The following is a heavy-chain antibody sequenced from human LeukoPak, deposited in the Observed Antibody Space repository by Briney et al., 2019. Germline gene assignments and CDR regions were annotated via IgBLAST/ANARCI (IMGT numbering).Heavy chain of an antibody. Sequence: SETLSLTCTVSGGSISSYYWSRIRQPPGKGLEWIGYIYYSGSTNYNPSLKSRVTISVDTSKNQFSLKLSSVTAADTAVYYCARHGDSSGYYIFDYWGQGTLVTVSS. CDR1: GGSISSYY. J-gene: IGHJ4*02. CDR2: IYYSGST. V-gene: IGHV4-59*08. D-gene: IGHD3-22*01. CDR3: ARHGDSSGYYIFDY.